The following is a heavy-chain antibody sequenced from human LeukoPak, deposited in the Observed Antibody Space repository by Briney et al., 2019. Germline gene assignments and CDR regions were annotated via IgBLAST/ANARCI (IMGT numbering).Heavy chain of an antibody. CDR1: GGSFSGYY. D-gene: IGHD3-10*01. Sequence: SETLSLTCAIYGGSFSGYYWSWIRQPPGKGLEWIGEINHSGSTNYNPSLKSRVTISVDTSKNQFSLKLSSVTAADTAVYYCARGPILWFGEFRGKFDYWGQGTLVTVSP. J-gene: IGHJ4*02. V-gene: IGHV4-34*01. CDR2: INHSGST. CDR3: ARGPILWFGEFRGKFDY.